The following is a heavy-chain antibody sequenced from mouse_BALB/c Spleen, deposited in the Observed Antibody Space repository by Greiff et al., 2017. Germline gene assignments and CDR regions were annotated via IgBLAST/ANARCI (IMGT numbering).Heavy chain of an antibody. J-gene: IGHJ4*01. CDR1: GFDFSRYW. D-gene: IGHD1-1*01. V-gene: IGHV4-1*02. CDR3: ARAYYYGSSYSYYAMDY. CDR2: INPDSSTI. Sequence: EVQLVESGGGLVQPGGSLKLSCAASGFDFSRYWMSWVRQAPGKGLEWIGEINPDSSTINYTPSLKDKFIISRDNAKNTLYLQMSKVRSEDTALYYCARAYYYGSSYSYYAMDYWGQGTSVTVSS.